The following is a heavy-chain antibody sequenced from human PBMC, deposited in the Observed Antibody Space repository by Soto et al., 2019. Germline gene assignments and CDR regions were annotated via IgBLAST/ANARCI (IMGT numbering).Heavy chain of an antibody. CDR2: ISYDGSQK. CDR3: AKDRVESGLGEVDY. Sequence: GGSLRLSCAASGFTFSIYGMHCVRQSPGKGQEWVAIISYDGSQKYYGDYVKSRFTISRDKSMNTLFLQMNSLRAEDTAVYYCAKDRVESGLGEVDYWGQGTLVTVSS. V-gene: IGHV3-30*18. CDR1: GFTFSIYG. D-gene: IGHD3-16*01. J-gene: IGHJ4*02.